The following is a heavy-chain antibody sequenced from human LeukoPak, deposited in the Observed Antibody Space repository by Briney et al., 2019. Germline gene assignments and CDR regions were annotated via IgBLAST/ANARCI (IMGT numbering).Heavy chain of an antibody. J-gene: IGHJ4*02. CDR2: IDPNSGDT. V-gene: IGHV1-2*02. CDR1: GYTFTDYY. CDR3: ARARGGYDFILS. D-gene: IGHD5-12*01. Sequence: GASVKVSCKASGYTFTDYYMHWVRQAPGQGLEWMGWIDPNSGDTNYAQKFQGRVTMTRDTSISTAYMELSRLRSDDTAVYYCARARGGYDFILSWGQGTLVTVSS.